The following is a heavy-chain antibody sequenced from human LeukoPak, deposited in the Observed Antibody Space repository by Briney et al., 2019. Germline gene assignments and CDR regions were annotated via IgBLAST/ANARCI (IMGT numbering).Heavy chain of an antibody. J-gene: IGHJ4*02. D-gene: IGHD1-1*01. V-gene: IGHV3-21*01. CDR3: ARDGSAXYNXNTGFXGEFDS. Sequence: GGSLRLSCAASGFTFSSFTMNWVRQAPGKGLEWVSTISSRSDYIYYADSVEGRFTISRDNAKNSVYLQMNSLRAEDAAVYYCARDGSAXYNXNTGFXGEFDSWGQGALVIVSX. CDR2: ISSRSDYI. CDR1: GFTFSSFT.